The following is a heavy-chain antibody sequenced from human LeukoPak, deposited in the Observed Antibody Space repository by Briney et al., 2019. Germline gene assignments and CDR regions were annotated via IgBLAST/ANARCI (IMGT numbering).Heavy chain of an antibody. D-gene: IGHD1-1*01. CDR1: GFTFSRSS. J-gene: IGHJ6*03. Sequence: GGSLRLSCAASGFTFSRSSMNWVRQAPGKGLEWVSSISSGSSYIYYVDSVKGRFTISRDNAKNSLYLQMNSLRAEDTAVYYCASTTRRGTYHYYMDVWGKGTTVTVSS. V-gene: IGHV3-21*04. CDR2: ISSGSSYI. CDR3: ASTTRRGTYHYYMDV.